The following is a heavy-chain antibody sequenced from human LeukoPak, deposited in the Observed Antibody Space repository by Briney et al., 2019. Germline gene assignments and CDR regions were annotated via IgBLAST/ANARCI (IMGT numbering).Heavy chain of an antibody. V-gene: IGHV4-4*07. Sequence: SETLSLTCTVSGGSISSYYWSWIRQPAGEGLEWIGRIYTSESTNYNPSLKSRVTMSVDASKKQFSLKLTSVTAADTAVYYRARGMTAADRGFYYYGMDVWGQGTTVTVSS. J-gene: IGHJ6*02. D-gene: IGHD6-13*01. CDR3: ARGMTAADRGFYYYGMDV. CDR2: IYTSEST. CDR1: GGSISSYY.